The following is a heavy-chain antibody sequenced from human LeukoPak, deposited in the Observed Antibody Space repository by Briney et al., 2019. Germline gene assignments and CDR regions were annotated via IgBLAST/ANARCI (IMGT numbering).Heavy chain of an antibody. J-gene: IGHJ4*02. CDR2: IYPGDSDT. Sequence: GESLKISCKGSGYSFTSYWIGWVRQMPGKGLEWMGIIYPGDSDTRYSPSFQGQVTISADKSISTAYLQWSSLKASDTAMYYCARRSSQAYGDCVHFDYWGQGTLVTVSS. CDR3: ARRSSQAYGDCVHFDY. V-gene: IGHV5-51*01. D-gene: IGHD4-17*01. CDR1: GYSFTSYW.